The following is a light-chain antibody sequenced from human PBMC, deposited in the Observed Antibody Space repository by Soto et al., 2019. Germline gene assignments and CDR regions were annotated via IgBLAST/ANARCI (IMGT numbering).Light chain of an antibody. CDR1: SSDVGAYNS. CDR3: SSYAGTHVV. CDR2: DVS. V-gene: IGLV2-8*01. Sequence: QSVLTQPPSASGSPGQSVAISCTGTSSDVGAYNSVSWYQQHPGKAPKLMIYDVSKRPSGVPDRFSGSKSGNTASLTVSGLQAEDEANYYCSSYAGTHVVFGTGTKLTVL. J-gene: IGLJ1*01.